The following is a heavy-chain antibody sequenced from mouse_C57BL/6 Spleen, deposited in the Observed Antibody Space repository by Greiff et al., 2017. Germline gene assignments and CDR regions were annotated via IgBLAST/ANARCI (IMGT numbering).Heavy chain of an antibody. Sequence: EVQLQQSGPVLVKPGASVKMSCKASGYTFTDYYMNWVKQSHGKSLEWIGVINPYNGGTSYNQKFKGKATLTVDKSSSTAYMELNSLTSEDSAVYYCARSVIYYGYDRGYYFDYWGQGTTLTVSS. D-gene: IGHD2-2*01. CDR3: ARSVIYYGYDRGYYFDY. J-gene: IGHJ2*01. CDR2: INPYNGGT. V-gene: IGHV1-19*01. CDR1: GYTFTDYY.